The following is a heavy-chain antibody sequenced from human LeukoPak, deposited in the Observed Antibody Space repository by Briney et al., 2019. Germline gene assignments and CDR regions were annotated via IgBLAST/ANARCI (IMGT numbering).Heavy chain of an antibody. CDR1: GGSISSSSYY. D-gene: IGHD4-17*01. J-gene: IGHJ5*02. CDR3: ARDREDYGDYWFDP. Sequence: SETLSLTCTVSGGSISSSSYYWSWIRQPAGKGLEWIGRIYTSGSTNYNPSLKSRVTISVDTSKNQFSLKLSSVTAADTAVYYCARDREDYGDYWFDPWGQGALVTVSS. V-gene: IGHV4-61*02. CDR2: IYTSGST.